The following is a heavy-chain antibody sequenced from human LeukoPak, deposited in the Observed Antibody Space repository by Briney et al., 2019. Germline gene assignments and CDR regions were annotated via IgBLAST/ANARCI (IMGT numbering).Heavy chain of an antibody. J-gene: IGHJ6*03. V-gene: IGHV1-18*01. CDR1: GYTFTSYG. CDR2: ISAYNGNT. Sequence: ASVKVSCKASGYTFTSYGISWVRQAPGQGLEWMGWISAYNGNTNYAQKLQGRVTMTTDTSTSTAYMELRSLRSDDTAVYYCARASNWNYGLYYYYYMDVWAKGPRSPSP. D-gene: IGHD1-7*01. CDR3: ARASNWNYGLYYYYYMDV.